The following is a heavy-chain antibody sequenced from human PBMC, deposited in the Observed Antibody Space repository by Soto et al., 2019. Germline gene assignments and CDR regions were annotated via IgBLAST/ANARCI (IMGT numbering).Heavy chain of an antibody. V-gene: IGHV4-31*03. CDR3: AREVRGTTVASNTLHLYYYSMDV. CDR2: IYYSGTT. CDR1: GGSISSGDYY. Sequence: QVQLQESGPGLVKPSQTLSLTCTVSGGSISSGDYYWSWIRQHPEKGLEWIGYIYYSGTTYYNPSLKSRVSISVDTSENQFSLNLTSVTAADTAVYFCAREVRGTTVASNTLHLYYYSMDVWGEGTTVTVSS. D-gene: IGHD4-17*01. J-gene: IGHJ6*03.